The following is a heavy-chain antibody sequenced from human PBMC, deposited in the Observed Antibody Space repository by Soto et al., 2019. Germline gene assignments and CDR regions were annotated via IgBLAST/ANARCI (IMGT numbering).Heavy chain of an antibody. CDR2: ICYSGST. Sequence: PSETLSLTCTVSGGSISSGGYYWSWIRQHPGKGLEWIGYICYSGSTYYNPSLKSRVTISVDTSKNQFSLKLSSVTAADTAVYYCARFEGRGAGVAVWGQGTTVTVSS. CDR3: ARFEGRGAGVAV. V-gene: IGHV4-31*03. D-gene: IGHD2-15*01. J-gene: IGHJ6*02. CDR1: GGSISSGGYY.